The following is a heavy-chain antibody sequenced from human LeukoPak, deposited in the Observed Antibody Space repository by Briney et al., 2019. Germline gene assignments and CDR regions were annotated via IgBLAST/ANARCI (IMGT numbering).Heavy chain of an antibody. CDR1: GFTFSDYY. CDR3: ARVPRDDYGDPYYFDY. V-gene: IGHV3-11*06. CDR2: ISSSSSYT. Sequence: GGSLRLSCAASGFTFSDYYMSWIRQAPGKGLEWVTYISSSSSYTNYADSVKGRFTISRDNAKNSLYLQMNSLRAEDTAVYYCARVPRDDYGDPYYFDYWAQGTLVTVSS. D-gene: IGHD4-17*01. J-gene: IGHJ4*02.